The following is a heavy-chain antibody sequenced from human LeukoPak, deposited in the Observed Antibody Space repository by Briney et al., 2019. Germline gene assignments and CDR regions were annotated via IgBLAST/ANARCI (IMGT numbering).Heavy chain of an antibody. D-gene: IGHD2-2*01. CDR2: IISSGIYI. J-gene: IGHJ4*02. CDR1: GFTFSSYT. Sequence: PGGSLRLSCAASGFTFSSYTMNWVRQAPGKGLEWVSSIISSGIYIYYADSMKGRFTISRDNAQNSLSLQMNSLRAEDTAVYYCARDFGGYCSSGNCYLGYLAYWGQGTLVSVSS. V-gene: IGHV3-21*03. CDR3: ARDFGGYCSSGNCYLGYLAY.